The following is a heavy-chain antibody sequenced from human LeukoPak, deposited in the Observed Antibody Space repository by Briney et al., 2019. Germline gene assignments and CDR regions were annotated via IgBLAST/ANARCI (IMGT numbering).Heavy chain of an antibody. CDR1: GFTLSSYW. D-gene: IGHD4-23*01. V-gene: IGHV3-7*01. J-gene: IGHJ4*02. CDR3: ARAIGKSEGY. Sequence: GGSLRLSCAASGFTLSSYWMSWVRQAPGKGLEWVANIKQDRSEKYYVDSVKGRFTISRDNAKNSVYLQMNSLRAEDTAVYYCARAIGKSEGYWGQGTLVTVSS. CDR2: IKQDRSEK.